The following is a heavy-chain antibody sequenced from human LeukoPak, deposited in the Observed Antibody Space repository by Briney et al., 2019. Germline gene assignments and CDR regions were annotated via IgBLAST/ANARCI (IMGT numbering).Heavy chain of an antibody. CDR2: VYFRGTT. V-gene: IGHV4-59*01. J-gene: IGHJ4*02. D-gene: IGHD7-27*01. CDR3: ARSPGAPFDY. Sequence: SETLSLTCTVSGGSISSYYWSWIRQPPGKGLEWIGYVYFRGTTNYNPSIKSRVPISVDTSKNQFSLKLTSVTAADTAVYYCARSPGAPFDYWGQGSLVTVSS. CDR1: GGSISSYY.